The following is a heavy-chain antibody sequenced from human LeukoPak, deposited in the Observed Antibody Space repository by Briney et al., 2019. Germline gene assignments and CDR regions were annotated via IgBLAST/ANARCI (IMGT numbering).Heavy chain of an antibody. CDR1: GGSISSSSYY. CDR2: IYYSGST. V-gene: IGHV4-39*07. J-gene: IGHJ4*02. D-gene: IGHD1-26*01. CDR3: ARVTIVGATRGADY. Sequence: SETLSLTCTVSGGSISSSSYYWGWIRQPPGKGLEWIGSIYYSGSTYYNPSLKSRVTISVDTSKNQFSLKLSSVTAADTAVYYCARVTIVGATRGADYWGQGTLVTVSS.